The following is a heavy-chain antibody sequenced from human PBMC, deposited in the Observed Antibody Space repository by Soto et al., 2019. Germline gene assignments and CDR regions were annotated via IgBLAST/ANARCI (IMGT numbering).Heavy chain of an antibody. CDR2: IYPGDSDT. CDR1: GYSFTSYW. J-gene: IGHJ4*02. V-gene: IGHV5-51*01. CDR3: ARLARLSSSWYNFDY. D-gene: IGHD6-13*01. Sequence: GESLKISCKGSGYSFTSYWIGWVRQMPGKGLEWMGIIYPGDSDTRYSPSFQGQVTISADKSISTAYLQWSSLKASDTAMYYCARLARLSSSWYNFDYWGQGNLVTVSS.